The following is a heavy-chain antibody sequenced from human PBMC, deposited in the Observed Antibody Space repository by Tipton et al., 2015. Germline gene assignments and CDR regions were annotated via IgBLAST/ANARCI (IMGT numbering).Heavy chain of an antibody. J-gene: IGHJ6*02. Sequence: TLSLTCTVSSDSINKYYWSWIRQPPGKELQWIGYIQYSGGTNYNPSLESRVSMSVDTSKTQFSLTLNSVTAADTAVYYCARDLEHGMDVWGQGTTVTVSS. D-gene: IGHD5-24*01. V-gene: IGHV4-59*01. CDR1: SDSINKYY. CDR2: IQYSGGT. CDR3: ARDLEHGMDV.